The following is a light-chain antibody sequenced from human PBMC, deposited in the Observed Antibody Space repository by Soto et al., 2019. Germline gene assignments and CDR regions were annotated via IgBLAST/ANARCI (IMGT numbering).Light chain of an antibody. CDR1: QSVSNSS. Sequence: EIVLTQSPGTLSLSPGERATFSCRASQSVSNSSLAWYHQKPGQAPRLLLFAASRRATGIPDTFSGSGSGTDFTLTISRLEPEDFAVYYCQQYNNSPPNTFGGGTKV. CDR2: AAS. J-gene: IGKJ4*01. CDR3: QQYNNSPPNT. V-gene: IGKV3-20*01.